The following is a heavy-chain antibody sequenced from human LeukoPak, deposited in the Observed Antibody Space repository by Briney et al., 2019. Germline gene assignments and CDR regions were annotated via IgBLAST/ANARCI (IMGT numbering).Heavy chain of an antibody. CDR1: GVTFVKYW. D-gene: IGHD3-3*01. J-gene: IGHJ3*02. CDR3: LLEWYDAFDI. Sequence: GGSLRLSCEASGVTFVKYWMSWVRQAPGKGPEWVANMNQDGSEKYYVNSVRGRFTISRDNAKNSLYLQMNSLRAEDTAVYYCLLEWYDAFDIWGQGTLVTVSS. V-gene: IGHV3-7*01. CDR2: MNQDGSEK.